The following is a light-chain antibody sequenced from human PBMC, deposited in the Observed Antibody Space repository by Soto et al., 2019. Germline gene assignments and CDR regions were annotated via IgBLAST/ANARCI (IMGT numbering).Light chain of an antibody. J-gene: IGKJ2*01. CDR3: PQYNNWPPQP. CDR2: GAS. V-gene: IGKV3-15*01. Sequence: EIVMTQSPATLSVSPGERATLSCRASQSVSSNLAWYQQKPGQAPRLLIYGASTRATGIPARFSGSGSGTEFTLTISSLQSEDFAVYYCPQYNNWPPQPFGQGTKLEIK. CDR1: QSVSSN.